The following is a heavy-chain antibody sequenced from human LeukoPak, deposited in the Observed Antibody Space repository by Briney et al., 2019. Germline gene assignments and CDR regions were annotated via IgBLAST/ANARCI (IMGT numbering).Heavy chain of an antibody. J-gene: IGHJ6*03. V-gene: IGHV4-59*01. D-gene: IGHD3-9*01. CDR1: GGSISSYY. Sequence: SETLSLTCTVSGGSISSYYWSWIRQPPGKGLEWIGYIYYSGSTNYNPSLKSRVTISVDTSKNQFSLKLSSVTAADTAVYYCARYYDILTGSMDVWGKGTTVTISS. CDR3: ARYYDILTGSMDV. CDR2: IYYSGST.